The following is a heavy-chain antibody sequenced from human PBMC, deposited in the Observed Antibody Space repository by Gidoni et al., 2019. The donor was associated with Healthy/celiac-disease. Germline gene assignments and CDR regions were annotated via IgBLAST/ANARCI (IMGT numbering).Heavy chain of an antibody. J-gene: IGHJ4*02. D-gene: IGHD3-10*01. CDR3: AKDPRFGELYADY. CDR1: GFTFSSYA. CDR2: ISGIGGST. V-gene: IGHV3-23*04. Sequence: EVQLVESGGGLVQPGGSLRLYCAASGFTFSSYAMSWVRQAPGKGLEWVSAISGIGGSTYYADSVKGRFTISRDNSKNTLYLQMNSLRAEDTAVYYCAKDPRFGELYADYWGQGTLVTVSS.